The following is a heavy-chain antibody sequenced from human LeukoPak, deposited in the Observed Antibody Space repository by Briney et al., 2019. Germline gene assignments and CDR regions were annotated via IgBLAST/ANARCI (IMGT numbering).Heavy chain of an antibody. CDR2: IYYSGTT. CDR3: ARVHDFWADYGQVDP. D-gene: IGHD3/OR15-3a*01. J-gene: IGHJ5*02. Sequence: SETLSLACSVSGGSISSNSYYWGWIRQPPGKGLEWIGNIYYSGTTYYNPSLKSRVTISVETSKNQFSLKLTSVTAADTAVYYCARVHDFWADYGQVDPWGQGTLVTVSS. CDR1: GGSISSNSYY. V-gene: IGHV4-39*07.